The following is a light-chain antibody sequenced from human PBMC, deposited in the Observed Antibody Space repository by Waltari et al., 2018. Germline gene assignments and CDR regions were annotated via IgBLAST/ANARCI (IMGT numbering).Light chain of an antibody. CDR1: QGIRNY. V-gene: IGKV1-NL1*01. CDR3: QQYYDTPGVT. CDR2: DAS. J-gene: IGKJ3*01. Sequence: DLQMTQSPSSLSASVGDRVNITCRASQGIRNYLAWYQHKPGKAPILLIYDASRLESGVPSRFSGSESGTDYTLTINNLQPEDFATYYGQQYYDTPGVTFGPGTTVDIK.